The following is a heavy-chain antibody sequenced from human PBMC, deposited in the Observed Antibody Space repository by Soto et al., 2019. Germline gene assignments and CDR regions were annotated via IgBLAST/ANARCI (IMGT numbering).Heavy chain of an antibody. D-gene: IGHD6-6*01. Sequence: GSLRLSCAASGFTFSSYAMSWVRQAPGKGLEWVSVISGSDDSTYYADSVKGRFTISRDNSKNTLYLQMNSLRAEDTAVYYCAKRSSSSIFDYWGQGTLVTVSS. CDR2: ISGSDDST. J-gene: IGHJ4*02. CDR1: GFTFSSYA. CDR3: AKRSSSSIFDY. V-gene: IGHV3-23*01.